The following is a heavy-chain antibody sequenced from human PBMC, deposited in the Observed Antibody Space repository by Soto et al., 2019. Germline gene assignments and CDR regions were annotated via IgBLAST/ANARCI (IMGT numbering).Heavy chain of an antibody. Sequence: QVQLVQSGAEVQKPGASVKVSCKASGYTFTSYAMHWVRQAPGQRLEWMGWINAGNGNTKYSQKFQGRVTITRDTAASTADMELSSLRSEDTAVYFCARDLPPIDYRGQGALVTVSS. V-gene: IGHV1-3*01. CDR3: ARDLPPIDY. CDR1: GYTFTSYA. CDR2: INAGNGNT. J-gene: IGHJ4*02.